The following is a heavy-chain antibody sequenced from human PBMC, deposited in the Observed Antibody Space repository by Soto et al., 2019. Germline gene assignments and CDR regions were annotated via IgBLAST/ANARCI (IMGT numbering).Heavy chain of an antibody. D-gene: IGHD5-18*01. CDR3: ATAGYSYETGYYFDS. CDR2: IYYTGST. J-gene: IGHJ4*02. CDR1: GGSISSSSYH. V-gene: IGHV4-61*05. Sequence: SETLSLTCTVSGGSISSSSYHWGWIRQPPGKGLEWIGFIYYTGSTNYIPSLKSRLTMSLHTSRNQFSLNLSSVTAADTAVYYCATAGYSYETGYYFDSWGQGTLVTVSS.